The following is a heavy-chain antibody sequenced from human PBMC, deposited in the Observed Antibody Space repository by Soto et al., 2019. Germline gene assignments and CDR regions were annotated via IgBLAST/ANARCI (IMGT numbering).Heavy chain of an antibody. CDR3: ARGIAAAGTTPYYYYYYMDV. J-gene: IGHJ6*03. V-gene: IGHV1-18*01. CDR1: GYTFTSYG. D-gene: IGHD6-13*01. CDR2: ISAYNGNT. Sequence: ASVKVSCKASGYTFTSYGISWVRQAPGQGLEWMGWISAYNGNTNYAQKLQGRVTMTTDTSTSTAYMELRSLRSDDTAVYYCARGIAAAGTTPYYYYYYMDVWGKGTTVTVS.